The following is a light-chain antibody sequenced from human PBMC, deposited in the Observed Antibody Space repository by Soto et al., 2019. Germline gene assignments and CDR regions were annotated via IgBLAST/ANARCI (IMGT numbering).Light chain of an antibody. CDR2: LNSDGSH. CDR3: QTWGTVMV. V-gene: IGLV4-69*01. Sequence: QLVLTQSPSASASLGASVKLTCTLSSGHSSYAIAWHQQQPDKGPRYLMKLNSDGSHRRGDGIPDRFSGSSSGAERYLTISSLQSEDEADYYCQTWGTVMVFGGGTKVTVL. CDR1: SGHSSYA. J-gene: IGLJ2*01.